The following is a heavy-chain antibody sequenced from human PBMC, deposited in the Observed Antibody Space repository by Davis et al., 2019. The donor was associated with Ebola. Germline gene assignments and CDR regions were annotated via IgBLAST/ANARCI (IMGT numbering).Heavy chain of an antibody. D-gene: IGHD6-19*01. CDR3: ARRDGSSGWYNYYGMDV. Sequence: SETLSLTCTVPGGSISSYYWSWIRQPPGKGLEWIGYIYYSGSTNYNPSLKSRVTISVDTSKNQFSLKLSSVTAADTAVYYCARRDGSSGWYNYYGMDVWGQGTTVTVSS. CDR2: IYYSGST. V-gene: IGHV4-59*01. CDR1: GGSISSYY. J-gene: IGHJ6*02.